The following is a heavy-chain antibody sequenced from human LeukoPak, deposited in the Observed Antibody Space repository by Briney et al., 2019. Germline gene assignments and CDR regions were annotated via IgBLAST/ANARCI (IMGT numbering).Heavy chain of an antibody. V-gene: IGHV3-33*01. D-gene: IGHD2-15*01. CDR3: ARANLGYCSGGSCYSSAEYFQH. J-gene: IGHJ1*01. CDR1: GFTFSSYG. CDR2: IWYDGSNK. Sequence: LTGGSLRLSCAASGFTFSSYGMHWVRQAPGKGLEWVAVIWYDGSNKYYADSVKGRFTISRDNSKNTLYLQMNSLRAEDTAVYYCARANLGYCSGGSCYSSAEYFQHWGQGTLVTVSS.